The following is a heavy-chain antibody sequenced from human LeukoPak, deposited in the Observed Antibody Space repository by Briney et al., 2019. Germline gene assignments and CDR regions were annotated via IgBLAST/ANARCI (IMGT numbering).Heavy chain of an antibody. CDR1: GFTFSRFS. CDR2: ISSSGSYI. Sequence: GGSLRLSCAASGFTFSRFSMTWVRQAPGKGLEWVSSISSSGSYIFYADSLKGRFTISRDNAKNSLYLQMNSLRAEDTAVYYCARGYSSPPWGQGTLVTVSS. J-gene: IGHJ5*02. D-gene: IGHD6-19*01. V-gene: IGHV3-21*01. CDR3: ARGYSSPP.